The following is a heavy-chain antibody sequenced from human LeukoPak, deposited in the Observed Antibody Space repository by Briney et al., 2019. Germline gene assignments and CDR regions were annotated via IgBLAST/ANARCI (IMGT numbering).Heavy chain of an antibody. CDR2: ISGSGGST. J-gene: IGHJ5*02. V-gene: IGHV3-23*01. Sequence: GGSLRLSCAASGFTFSSYAMSWVRQAPGKGLEWVSAISGSGGSTYYADSVKGRFTISRDNAKNSMYLQMNSLRAEDTAVYYCASFYYYGSGSYYPNWFDPWGQGTLVTVSS. CDR1: GFTFSSYA. CDR3: ASFYYYGSGSYYPNWFDP. D-gene: IGHD3-10*01.